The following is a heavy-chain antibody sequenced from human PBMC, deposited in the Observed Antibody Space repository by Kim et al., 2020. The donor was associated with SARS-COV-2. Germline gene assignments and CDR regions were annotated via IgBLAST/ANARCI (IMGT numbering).Heavy chain of an antibody. D-gene: IGHD1-26*01. V-gene: IGHV4-31*03. CDR1: GGSISSCDYY. Sequence: SETLSLTCTVSGGSISSCDYYWSWIPPHQGQDLVWIGYNDYSRNTNYNPSLKSRVTISVDTTKNQFSLKLSSVTAADTAVYYCAGYSVSLNWFDPWGQGTLVTVSS. CDR3: AGYSVSLNWFDP. CDR2: NDYSRNT. J-gene: IGHJ5*02.